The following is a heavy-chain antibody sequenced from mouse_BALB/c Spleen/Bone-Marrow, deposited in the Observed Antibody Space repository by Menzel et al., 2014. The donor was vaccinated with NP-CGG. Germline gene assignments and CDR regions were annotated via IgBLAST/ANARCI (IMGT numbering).Heavy chain of an antibody. CDR2: INPSTGYT. V-gene: IGHV1-7*01. CDR1: GYTFXTHW. CDR3: VRSDY. J-gene: IGHJ2*01. Sequence: QVQLQQSGTGLAKPGASVKMSCKASGYTFXTHWMHWVKQRPGQGLEWIGYINPSTGYTDYNQKFKDKATLTADKSSSTAYMQLISLTSEDSAVYYCVRSDYWGQGTTLTVSS.